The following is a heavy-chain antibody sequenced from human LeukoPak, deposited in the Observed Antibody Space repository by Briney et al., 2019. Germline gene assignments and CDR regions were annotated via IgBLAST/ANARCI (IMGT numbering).Heavy chain of an antibody. CDR1: GGSIRSYY. D-gene: IGHD4-11*01. CDR2: IYASGST. V-gene: IGHV4-4*07. Sequence: SETLSLTCTVSGGSIRSYYWSWIRQPAGKGLEWIGRIYASGSTSYNPSLKSRVTMSVDTSKNQFSLKLSSVTAADTAVYYCASNGVTSGPFDYWGQGTLVTVSS. CDR3: ASNGVTSGPFDY. J-gene: IGHJ4*02.